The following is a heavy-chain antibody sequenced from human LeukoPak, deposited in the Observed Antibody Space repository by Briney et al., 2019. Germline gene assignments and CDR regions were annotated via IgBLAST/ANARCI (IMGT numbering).Heavy chain of an antibody. Sequence: SQTLSLTCTVSGGSISSGDYYWGWIRQPPGKGLEWIGYIYYSGSTYYNPSLKSRVTISVDTSKNQFSLKLSSVTAADTAVYYCARDCGWPNPHFDYWGQGTLVTVSS. CDR3: ARDCGWPNPHFDY. CDR2: IYYSGST. V-gene: IGHV4-30-4*01. D-gene: IGHD6-19*01. J-gene: IGHJ4*02. CDR1: GGSISSGDYY.